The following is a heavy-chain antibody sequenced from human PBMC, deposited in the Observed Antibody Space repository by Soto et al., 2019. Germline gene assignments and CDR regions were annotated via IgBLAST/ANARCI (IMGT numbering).Heavy chain of an antibody. CDR1: GFTFSSYA. CDR3: ARMPGSSWFFDY. D-gene: IGHD6-13*01. CDR2: ISSNGGST. Sequence: GGSLRLSCAASGFTFSSYAMHWVRQAPGKGLEYVSAISSNGGSTYYANSVKGRFTISRDNSKNTLYLQMGSLRAEDMAVYYCARMPGSSWFFDYWGQGTLVTVSS. J-gene: IGHJ4*02. V-gene: IGHV3-64*01.